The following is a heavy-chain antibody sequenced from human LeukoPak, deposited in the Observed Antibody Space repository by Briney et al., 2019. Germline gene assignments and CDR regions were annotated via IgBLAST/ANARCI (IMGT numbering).Heavy chain of an antibody. D-gene: IGHD3-22*01. V-gene: IGHV3-53*01. J-gene: IGHJ4*02. Sequence: GGSLRLSCAASGFTVSHNYMSWVRQAPGKGLEWVTIIYNDGSSYYADSVKGRFTISRDNSKNTVYLQMNSLRAEDTAVYYCARDRHYYDTSGDRSYFFDYWGQGTLVIVSS. CDR2: IYNDGSS. CDR3: ARDRHYYDTSGDRSYFFDY. CDR1: GFTVSHNY.